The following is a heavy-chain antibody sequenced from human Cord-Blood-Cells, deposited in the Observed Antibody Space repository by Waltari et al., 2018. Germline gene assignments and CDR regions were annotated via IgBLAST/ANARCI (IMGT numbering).Heavy chain of an antibody. CDR1: GYTFTSHW. V-gene: IGHV5-51*01. J-gene: IGHJ4*02. CDR2: SYPGDSDT. D-gene: IGHD1-20*01. CDR3: ARQPDNWNYVDY. Sequence: EVQLVQSGAEVKKRGESLKISWKGPGYTFTSHWIGWVRQMPRKGLEWMGISYPGDSDTRYSPSFQGQVTISADKSISTAYLQWSSLKASDTAMYYCARQPDNWNYVDYWGQGTLVTVSS.